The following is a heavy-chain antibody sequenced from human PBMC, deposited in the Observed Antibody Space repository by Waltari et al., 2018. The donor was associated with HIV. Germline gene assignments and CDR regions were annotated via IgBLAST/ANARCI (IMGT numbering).Heavy chain of an antibody. V-gene: IGHV3-53*01. J-gene: IGHJ5*02. Sequence: EVLLAESGGGLIQPGGSLGLSCTASNSSISAKHVTWIRQAPGGALGWVAVVYPDDTTHYADSVSGRFTISRAKSRTKVFLLMNSLFVDDTATYFCATGVRYYGPWGQGTRVTVSS. CDR3: ATGVRYYGP. CDR2: VYPDDTT. CDR1: NSSISAKH. D-gene: IGHD3-22*01.